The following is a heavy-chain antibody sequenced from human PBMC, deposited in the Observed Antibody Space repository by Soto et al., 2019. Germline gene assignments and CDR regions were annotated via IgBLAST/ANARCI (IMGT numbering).Heavy chain of an antibody. CDR3: ARGNQLRYFDWSALFVY. V-gene: IGHV3-7*03. J-gene: IGHJ4*02. D-gene: IGHD3-9*01. CDR2: IKQDGSEK. CDR1: GFTFSSYW. Sequence: GGSLRLSCAAFGFTFSSYWMSWVRQAPGKXLEWVANIKQDGSEKYYVDSVKGRFTISRDNAKNSLYLQMNSLRAEDTAVYYCARGNQLRYFDWSALFVYLCQGTLVTVSS.